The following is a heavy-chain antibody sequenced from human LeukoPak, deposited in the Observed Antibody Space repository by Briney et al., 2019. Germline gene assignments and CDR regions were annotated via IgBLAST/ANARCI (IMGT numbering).Heavy chain of an antibody. V-gene: IGHV3-23*01. CDR1: GFTFSSYA. J-gene: IGHJ4*02. CDR3: AKDPLVRGVTYDC. Sequence: GGSLRLSCAASGFTFSSYAMSWVRQAPGKGLEWVSAISGSGGSTYYADSVKGRFTISRDSSKNTLYLQVNSLRAEDTAVYYCAKDPLVRGVTYDCWGQGTLVTVSS. CDR2: ISGSGGST. D-gene: IGHD3-10*01.